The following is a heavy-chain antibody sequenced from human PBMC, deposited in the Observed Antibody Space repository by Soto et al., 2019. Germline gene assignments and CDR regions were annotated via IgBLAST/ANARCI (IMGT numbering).Heavy chain of an antibody. CDR1: GFTFRSYS. CDR3: ARESYCSSTSGHSDPFDI. V-gene: IGHV3-48*01. D-gene: IGHD2-2*01. Sequence: EVQLVESGGGLVQPGGSLRISCAASGFTFRSYSMNWVRQAPGKGLEWVSYISSGSSTKYYADSVKGRFNISRDNAKESLYLQMNSLRAYDTAVYYCARESYCSSTSGHSDPFDIWGQGTMVTVSS. J-gene: IGHJ3*02. CDR2: ISSGSSTK.